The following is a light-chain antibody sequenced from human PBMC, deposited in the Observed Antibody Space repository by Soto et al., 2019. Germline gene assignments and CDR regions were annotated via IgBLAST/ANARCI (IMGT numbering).Light chain of an antibody. CDR3: QQYHSYSPWT. J-gene: IGKJ1*01. V-gene: IGKV1-5*01. CDR1: QSITSW. CDR2: DAS. Sequence: DIQMTQSPSTLSASVGDRVTITCLASQSITSWLAWYQQKPGKAPKLLIYDASILETGVPSRFSGSGSVTEFTLTISSLQPYDFGTYDCQQYHSYSPWTVGQGTKVDIK.